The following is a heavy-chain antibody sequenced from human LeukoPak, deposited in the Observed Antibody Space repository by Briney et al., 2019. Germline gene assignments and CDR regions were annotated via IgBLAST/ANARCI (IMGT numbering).Heavy chain of an antibody. V-gene: IGHV3-30*02. J-gene: IGHJ4*02. Sequence: PGGSLRLSCTASGLNFRSYALSWVRQAPGKGLEWVAFIRYDGSNKYYADSVKGRFTISRDNSKNTLYLQMNSLRTEDTAMYYCAKGVTIFGVVIMGYFDYWGQGTLVTVSS. CDR3: AKGVTIFGVVIMGYFDY. D-gene: IGHD3-3*01. CDR1: GLNFRSYA. CDR2: IRYDGSNK.